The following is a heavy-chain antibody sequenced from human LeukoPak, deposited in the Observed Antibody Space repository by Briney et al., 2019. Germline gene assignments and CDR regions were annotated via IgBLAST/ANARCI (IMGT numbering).Heavy chain of an antibody. D-gene: IGHD6-13*01. V-gene: IGHV4-61*02. Sequence: PSQTLSLTCTVSGGSISSGSYYWSWIRQPAGKGLEWIGRIYTSGSTNYNPSLKSRVTISVDTSKNQFSLKLSSVTAADTAVYYCARDGLGGVAAAGRGVEYWGQGTLVTVSS. CDR1: GGSISSGSYY. CDR2: IYTSGST. J-gene: IGHJ4*02. CDR3: ARDGLGGVAAAGRGVEY.